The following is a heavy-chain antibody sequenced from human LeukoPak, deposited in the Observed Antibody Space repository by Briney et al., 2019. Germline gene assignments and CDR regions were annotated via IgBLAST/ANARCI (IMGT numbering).Heavy chain of an antibody. D-gene: IGHD2-2*01. CDR1: GFTFSSYA. CDR2: ISGSGGST. J-gene: IGHJ4*02. CDR3: AKDSCSSTSCRGYFDY. Sequence: GGSLRLSCAASGFTFSSYAMSWVRQAPGKGLEWDSAISGSGGSTYYADSVKGRFTISRDNSKNTLSLQMNSLRAEDTAVYYCAKDSCSSTSCRGYFDYCGQGTLVTVSS. V-gene: IGHV3-23*01.